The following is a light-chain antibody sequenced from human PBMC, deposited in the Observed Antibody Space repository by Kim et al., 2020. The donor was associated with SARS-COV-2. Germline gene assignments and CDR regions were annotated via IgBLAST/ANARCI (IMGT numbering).Light chain of an antibody. CDR3: QQSFTTPLLT. Sequence: DIQMTQSPSSLSASVGDRVTITCRASQRISSYLNWYQQQPGKAPKLLIYAASSLRSGVPSRFSGSGSGTDFTLTISSLQPEDFATYFCQQSFTTPLLTFGGGTKLEI. CDR2: AAS. J-gene: IGKJ4*01. CDR1: QRISSY. V-gene: IGKV1-39*01.